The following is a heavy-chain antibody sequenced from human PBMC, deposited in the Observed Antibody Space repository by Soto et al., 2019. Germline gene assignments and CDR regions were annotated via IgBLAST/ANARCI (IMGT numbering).Heavy chain of an antibody. CDR1: GFTFSSYG. CDR3: AKDWGTYSSGLDY. V-gene: IGHV3-30*18. D-gene: IGHD6-25*01. J-gene: IGHJ4*02. CDR2: ISYDGSNK. Sequence: QVQLVESGGGVVQPGRSLRLSCAASGFTFSSYGMQWVRQAPGKGLEWVAVISYDGSNKYYADSVKGRFTISRDNSKNTLYLQMNSLRAEDTAVYYCAKDWGTYSSGLDYWGQGTLVTVSS.